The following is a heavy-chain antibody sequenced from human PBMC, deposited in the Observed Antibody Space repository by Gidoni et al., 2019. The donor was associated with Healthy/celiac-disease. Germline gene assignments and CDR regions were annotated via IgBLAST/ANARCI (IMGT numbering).Heavy chain of an antibody. Sequence: EVQLVESGGGLVKPGGSLRLSCAASGFTFSSYSMNWVRQAPGKGLEWVSSISSSSSYIYYADSVKGRFTISRDNAKNSLYLQMNSLRAEDTAVYYCAREVVGATGDDAFDIWGQGTMVTVSS. CDR2: ISSSSSYI. V-gene: IGHV3-21*01. CDR3: AREVVGATGDDAFDI. D-gene: IGHD1-26*01. J-gene: IGHJ3*02. CDR1: GFTFSSYS.